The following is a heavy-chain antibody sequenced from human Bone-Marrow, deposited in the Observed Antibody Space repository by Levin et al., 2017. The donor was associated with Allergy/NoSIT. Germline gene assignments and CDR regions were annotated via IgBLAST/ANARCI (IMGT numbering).Heavy chain of an antibody. Sequence: VASVKVSCKASAYKFDSYGISWVRQAPGQGLEWMGWISISKGDTNYAQKFQGRVTMTRDISTQTAYMELKRLRSDDTAVYYCARDASYRSDWLSDFWGQGTRVTVSS. V-gene: IGHV1-18*01. J-gene: IGHJ4*02. CDR1: AYKFDSYG. CDR3: ARDASYRSDWLSDF. D-gene: IGHD6-19*01. CDR2: ISISKGDT.